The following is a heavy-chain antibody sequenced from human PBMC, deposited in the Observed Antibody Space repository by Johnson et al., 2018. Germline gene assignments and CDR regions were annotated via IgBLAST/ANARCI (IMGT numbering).Heavy chain of an antibody. D-gene: IGHD3-3*01. Sequence: EVQLVESGGGVVRPGGSLRLSCAASGFTFDDYGMSWVRQVPGKGLEWVSGINWNGGSTGYADSVKGRLTISRDNAKNSLYLQMNSLGAEDTALYYCAIYSDFWSGSGYVMDVWGQGTTVTVSS. CDR3: AIYSDFWSGSGYVMDV. V-gene: IGHV3-20*04. J-gene: IGHJ6*02. CDR1: GFTFDDYG. CDR2: INWNGGST.